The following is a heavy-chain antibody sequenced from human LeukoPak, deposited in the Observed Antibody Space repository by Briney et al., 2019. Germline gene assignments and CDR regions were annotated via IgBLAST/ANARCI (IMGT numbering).Heavy chain of an antibody. V-gene: IGHV1-2*04. D-gene: IGHD6-13*01. CDR1: GYTFTDYY. CDR2: INPESGDT. CDR3: ARGSPVAAAGTAYFHH. J-gene: IGHJ1*01. Sequence: GASVKVSCKASGYTFTDYYMHWVRQAPGQGLEWMGWINPESGDTKYAQESQGWVTMTRDTSISTAYIELSRSRSDDTAMYYCARGSPVAAAGTAYFHHWGQGTLVTVSS.